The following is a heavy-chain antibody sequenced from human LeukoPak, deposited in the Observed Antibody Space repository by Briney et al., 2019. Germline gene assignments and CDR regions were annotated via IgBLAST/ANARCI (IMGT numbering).Heavy chain of an antibody. J-gene: IGHJ5*02. CDR2: IYYSGST. V-gene: IGHV4-59*01. CDR1: GGSISSYY. Sequence: SETLSLTCTVSGGSISSYYWSWIRQPPGKGLEWIGYIYYSGSTNYNSSLKSRVTISVDTSKNQFSLKLSSVTAADTAVYYCARTAPDDDYGDYGGWFDPWGQGTQVTVSS. CDR3: ARTAPDDDYGDYGGWFDP. D-gene: IGHD4-17*01.